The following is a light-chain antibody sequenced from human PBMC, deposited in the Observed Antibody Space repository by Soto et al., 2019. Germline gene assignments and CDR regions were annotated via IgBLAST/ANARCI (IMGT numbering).Light chain of an antibody. CDR1: SRDVGAYKY. CDR3: TSYVGNDIWV. V-gene: IGLV2-8*01. J-gene: IGLJ3*02. CDR2: EVT. Sequence: QSALTQPPSASGSPGQSVTISCTGTSRDVGAYKYVSWYQQYPGKAPKLMIYEVTQRPSGVPDRFSGSKSGNTASLTVSGLQAEDEADYYCTSYVGNDIWVFGGGTKLTVL.